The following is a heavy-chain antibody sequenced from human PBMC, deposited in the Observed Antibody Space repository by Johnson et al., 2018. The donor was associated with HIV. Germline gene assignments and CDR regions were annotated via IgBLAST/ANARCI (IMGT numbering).Heavy chain of an antibody. CDR2: INWNGGST. CDR3: AREYEAFVI. CDR1: GFTVSSNY. Sequence: MLLVESGGGLVQPGGSLRLSCAASGFTVSSNYMSWVRQAPGKGLELVSGINWNGGSTGYADSVKGRFTISRDNAKNSLYLQMNSLRAEDTAVYYCAREYEAFVIWGQGTMVTVSS. J-gene: IGHJ3*02. V-gene: IGHV3-20*04.